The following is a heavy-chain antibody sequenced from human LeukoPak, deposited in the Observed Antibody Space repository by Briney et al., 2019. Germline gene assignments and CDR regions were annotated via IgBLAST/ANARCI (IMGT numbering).Heavy chain of an antibody. J-gene: IGHJ4*02. CDR1: GFTFSSYG. CDR3: AKKEYSSSLDY. V-gene: IGHV3-30*18. CDR2: ISYDGSNK. D-gene: IGHD6-13*01. Sequence: PGGSLRLSCAASGFTFSSYGMHWVRQAPGKGLEWVAVISYDGSNKYYADSVKGRFTISRDNSKNTLYLQMNSLRAEDTAVYYCAKKEYSSSLDYWGQGTLVTVSS.